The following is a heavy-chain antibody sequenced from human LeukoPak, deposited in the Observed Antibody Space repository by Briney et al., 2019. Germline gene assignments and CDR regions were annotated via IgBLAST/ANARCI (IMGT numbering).Heavy chain of an antibody. CDR3: AKSRGGSSASCSPH. CDR1: GFTFSSYA. V-gene: IGHV3-23*01. Sequence: GGSLRLSCAASGFTFSSYAMSWVRQAPGMGLEWLSAISGSGDNTYYADSVKGRFTISRDNSKNTLYLQMNSLRAEDTAVYYCAKSRGGSSASCSPHWGQGTLVTVSS. CDR2: ISGSGDNT. D-gene: IGHD2-2*01. J-gene: IGHJ4*02.